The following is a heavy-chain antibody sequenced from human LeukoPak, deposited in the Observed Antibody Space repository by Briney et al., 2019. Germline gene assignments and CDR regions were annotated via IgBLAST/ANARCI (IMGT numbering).Heavy chain of an antibody. CDR3: AELGITMIGGV. J-gene: IGHJ6*04. D-gene: IGHD3-10*02. CDR2: ISSSSSYI. CDR1: GFTFSSYW. Sequence: PGGSLRLSCAASGFTFSSYWMSWVRQAPGKGLEWVSSISSSSSYIYYADSVKGRFTISRDNAKNSLYLQMNSPRAEDTAVYYCAELGITMIGGVWGKGTTVTISS. V-gene: IGHV3-21*01.